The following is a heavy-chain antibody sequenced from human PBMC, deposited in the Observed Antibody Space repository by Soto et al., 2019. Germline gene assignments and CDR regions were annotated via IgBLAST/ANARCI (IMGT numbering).Heavy chain of an antibody. CDR1: GFTFSSYE. J-gene: IGHJ4*02. CDR3: AKAMYYFDY. V-gene: IGHV3-48*03. Sequence: GGSLRLSCAASGFTFSSYEMNWVRQAPGKGLEWVSYISSSGSTIYYADSVKGRFTISGDNSKNTLYLQMNSLRAEDTAVYYCAKAMYYFDYWGQGTLVTVSS. CDR2: ISSSGSTI.